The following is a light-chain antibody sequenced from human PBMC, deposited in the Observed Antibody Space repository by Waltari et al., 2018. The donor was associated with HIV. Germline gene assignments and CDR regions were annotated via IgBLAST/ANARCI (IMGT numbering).Light chain of an antibody. J-gene: IGLJ2*01. CDR2: DVS. Sequence: QSALTQPASVSGSPGPSITISCTGPSSDVGGYNYVSWYQQYAGKAPKLMIYDVSNRPSGVSNRFSGSKSGNTASLTISGLQAEDEADYYCSSYTSSSTLVFGGGTKLTVL. CDR3: SSYTSSSTLV. CDR1: SSDVGGYNY. V-gene: IGLV2-14*01.